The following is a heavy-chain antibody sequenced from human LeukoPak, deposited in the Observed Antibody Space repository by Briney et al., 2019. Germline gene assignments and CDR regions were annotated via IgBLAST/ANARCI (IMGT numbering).Heavy chain of an antibody. CDR3: AREVDIVVVTAVNFDF. CDR2: TYYRSTCHH. Sequence: SQTLSLTCALSGDTFSSNSAAWNWIRQAPSRGLEWLVRTYYRSTCHHDYAVSVKSRITINPVTSKNQFSLQLCSVTPEDTAVYYCAREVDIVVVTAVNFDFWGQGTRVTVSS. V-gene: IGHV6-1*01. CDR1: GDTFSSNSAA. D-gene: IGHD2-21*02. J-gene: IGHJ4*02.